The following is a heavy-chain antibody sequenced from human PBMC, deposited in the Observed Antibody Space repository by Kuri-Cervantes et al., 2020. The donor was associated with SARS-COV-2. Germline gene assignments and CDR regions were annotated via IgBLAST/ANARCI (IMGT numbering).Heavy chain of an antibody. CDR3: GTAGDAAYDDY. D-gene: IGHD5-12*01. CDR1: GFSFSSRA. J-gene: IGHJ4*02. V-gene: IGHV3-30*01. Sequence: GESLKISCTASGFSFSSRAMHWVRQAPGKGLEWVSVISYDGRNKLFADSVRGRSTISRDNSNNTVFLQINSLTTDDTAVYYCGTAGDAAYDDYWGQGTLVTVSS. CDR2: ISYDGRNK.